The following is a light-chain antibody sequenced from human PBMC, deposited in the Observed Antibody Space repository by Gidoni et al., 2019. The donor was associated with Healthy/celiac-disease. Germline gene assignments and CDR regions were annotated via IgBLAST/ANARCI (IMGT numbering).Light chain of an antibody. V-gene: IGLV1-47*02. CDR1: SSNIGSNY. CDR3: AAWDDSLSGVV. J-gene: IGLJ2*01. Sequence: QSVLTHPPSASGTPGQRVTIPCSGSSSNIGSNYVYWYQQHPGTAPKLLIYSNIQRPSGVPDRFSGSKSGTSASLAISGLRSEDEADYYCAAWDDSLSGVVFGGGTKLTVL. CDR2: SNI.